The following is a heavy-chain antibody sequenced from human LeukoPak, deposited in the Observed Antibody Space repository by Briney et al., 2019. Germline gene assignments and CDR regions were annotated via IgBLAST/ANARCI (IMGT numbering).Heavy chain of an antibody. J-gene: IGHJ5*02. CDR2: ISTSSSRT. CDR3: ARGTIVGATDWFGP. V-gene: IGHV3-48*01. D-gene: IGHD1-26*01. CDR1: GFTFSSYS. Sequence: GGSLRLSCAASGFTFSSYSMNWVRQAPGKGLEWVSYISTSSSRTYYADSVKGRFTISRDDAKSSLYLQMNSLRAEDTAVYYCARGTIVGATDWFGPWGQGTLVTVSS.